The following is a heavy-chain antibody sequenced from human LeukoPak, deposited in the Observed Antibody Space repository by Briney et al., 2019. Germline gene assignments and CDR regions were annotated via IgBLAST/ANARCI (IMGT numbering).Heavy chain of an antibody. CDR2: MNPNSGNT. CDR1: GYTFSSYD. V-gene: IGHV1-8*01. D-gene: IGHD1-26*01. Sequence: SVKVSCKASGYTFSSYDINWVRQATGQGLEWMGWMNPNSGNTGYAQKFQGRVTMTRNTSISTAYMELSSLRSEDTAVYYCARDLADIVGATVWAFDIWGQGTMVTVSS. CDR3: ARDLADIVGATVWAFDI. J-gene: IGHJ3*02.